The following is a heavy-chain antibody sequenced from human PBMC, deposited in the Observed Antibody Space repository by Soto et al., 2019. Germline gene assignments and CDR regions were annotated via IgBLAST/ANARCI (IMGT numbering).Heavy chain of an antibody. Sequence: ASVKVSCKASGYTFTGYYMHWVRQAPGQGLEWMGWINPNSGGTNYAQKFQGWVTMTRDTSISTAYMELSRLRSDDTAVYYCARDRVNTSPGYRYGMDVWGQGTKVTVSS. D-gene: IGHD1-1*01. J-gene: IGHJ6*02. V-gene: IGHV1-2*04. CDR2: INPNSGGT. CDR3: ARDRVNTSPGYRYGMDV. CDR1: GYTFTGYY.